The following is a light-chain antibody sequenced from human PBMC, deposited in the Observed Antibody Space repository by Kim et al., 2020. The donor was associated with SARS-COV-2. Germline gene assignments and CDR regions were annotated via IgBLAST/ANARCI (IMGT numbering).Light chain of an antibody. CDR2: DNN. CDR1: SSNIGNNY. J-gene: IGLJ3*02. V-gene: IGLV1-51*01. Sequence: QSVLTQPPSVSAAPGQKVTISCSGSSSNIGNNYVSWYQQLPGTAPKLLIYDNNKRPSGIPDRFSGSKSGTSATLGITGLQTGDEADYYCGTWDSSLSVWFGGGTQLTVL. CDR3: GTWDSSLSVW.